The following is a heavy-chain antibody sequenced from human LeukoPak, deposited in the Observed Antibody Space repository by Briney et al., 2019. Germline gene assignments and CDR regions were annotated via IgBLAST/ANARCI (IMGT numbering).Heavy chain of an antibody. J-gene: IGHJ6*03. Sequence: ASVKVSCKASGYTFTGYYMHWVRQAPGQGLGWMGWINPNSGGTNYAQKFQGRVTMTRDTSISTAYMELSRLRSDDTAVYYCATNYGDYRYYYMDVWGKGTTVTVSS. CDR3: ATNYGDYRYYYMDV. CDR1: GYTFTGYY. D-gene: IGHD4-17*01. V-gene: IGHV1-2*02. CDR2: INPNSGGT.